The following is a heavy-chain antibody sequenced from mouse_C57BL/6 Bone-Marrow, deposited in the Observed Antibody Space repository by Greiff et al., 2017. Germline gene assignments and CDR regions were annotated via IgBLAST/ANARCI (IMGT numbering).Heavy chain of an antibody. CDR3: ARPYSNYPYYAMDY. J-gene: IGHJ4*01. Sequence: QVQLKQPGAELVRPGTSVKLSCKASGYTFTSYWMHWVKQRPGQGLEWIGVIDPSDSYTNYNQKFKGKATLTVDTSSSTAYMQLSSLTSEDSAVYYCARPYSNYPYYAMDYWGQGTSVTVSS. CDR2: IDPSDSYT. V-gene: IGHV1-59*01. D-gene: IGHD2-5*01. CDR1: GYTFTSYW.